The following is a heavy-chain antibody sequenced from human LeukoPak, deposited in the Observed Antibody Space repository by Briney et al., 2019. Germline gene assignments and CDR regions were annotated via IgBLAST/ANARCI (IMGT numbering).Heavy chain of an antibody. V-gene: IGHV1-8*01. J-gene: IGHJ6*02. CDR1: GYTFTSYD. CDR2: MNPNSGNT. D-gene: IGHD2-2*01. Sequence: ASVKVSCKASGYTFTSYDINWVRPANGQGREWVGWMNPNSGNTGYAQKFQGRVTMTRNTSISTAYLELSSLRSEDTAVYYCARSVVPAATSYYYGMDVWGQGTTVTVSS. CDR3: ARSVVPAATSYYYGMDV.